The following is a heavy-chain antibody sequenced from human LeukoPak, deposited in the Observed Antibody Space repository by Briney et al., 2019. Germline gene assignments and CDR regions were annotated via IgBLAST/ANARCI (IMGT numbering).Heavy chain of an antibody. CDR3: ASKLVAPFDS. Sequence: PGGSLRLSCAASGSSFSTYGMHWVRQAPGKGLEWVAFIRYDGTTKYYVDSVKGRFIISRDNSKDMLFLQMNSLRAEDTAVYYCASKLVAPFDSWGQGILVTVSS. V-gene: IGHV3-30*02. J-gene: IGHJ4*02. CDR2: IRYDGTTK. CDR1: GSSFSTYG.